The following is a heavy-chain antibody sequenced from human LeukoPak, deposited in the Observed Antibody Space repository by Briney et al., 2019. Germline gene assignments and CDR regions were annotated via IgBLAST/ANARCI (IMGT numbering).Heavy chain of an antibody. CDR3: ARAREKWELLEVDY. CDR1: GFTFSSYA. J-gene: IGHJ4*02. Sequence: GGSLRLSCAASGFTFSSYAMSWVRQAPGKGLEWVSSISSSSSYIYYADSVKGRFTISRDNAKNSLYLQMNSLRAEDTAVYYCARAREKWELLEVDYWGQGTLVTVSS. D-gene: IGHD1-26*01. V-gene: IGHV3-21*01. CDR2: ISSSSSYI.